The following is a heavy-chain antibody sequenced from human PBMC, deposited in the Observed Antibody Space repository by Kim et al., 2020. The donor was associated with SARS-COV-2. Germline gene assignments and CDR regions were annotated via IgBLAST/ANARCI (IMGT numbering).Heavy chain of an antibody. Sequence: ASVKVSCKASGYTFTSYDISWVRQATGQGLEWMGWMNPNSGSTGYAQKFQGRVTMTRNPSITTAYMELSSLRPEDTAVYYCAGGREIAATWDSGFDPWGQGTLVTVSS. CDR2: MNPNSGST. D-gene: IGHD5-12*01. CDR3: AGGREIAATWDSGFDP. CDR1: GYTFTSYD. J-gene: IGHJ5*02. V-gene: IGHV1-8*01.